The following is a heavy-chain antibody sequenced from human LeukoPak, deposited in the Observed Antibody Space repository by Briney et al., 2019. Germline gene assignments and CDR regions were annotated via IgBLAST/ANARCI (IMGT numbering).Heavy chain of an antibody. V-gene: IGHV3-74*01. CDR3: ARGGYYGSGSYSN. CDR2: INSDWSIT. CDR1: GFTFSSYW. D-gene: IGHD3-10*01. Sequence: GSLRLSCAASGFTFSSYWMFWVRQAPGKGLVWVSRINSDWSITNYADSVKGRFTISRDNAKNTLYLQMNSLRAEDTAVYYCARGGYYGSGSYSNWGQGTLVTVSS. J-gene: IGHJ4*02.